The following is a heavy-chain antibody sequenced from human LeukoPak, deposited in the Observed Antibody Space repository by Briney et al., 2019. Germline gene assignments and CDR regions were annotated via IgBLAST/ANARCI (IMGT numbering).Heavy chain of an antibody. CDR1: GDSMSSYY. J-gene: IGHJ6*02. Sequence: PSETLSLTCTVSGDSMSSYYWSWIRQPPGKGLEWIGHIHYSGSTDYNPSLKSRLTISVDTSKNQFSLQLSSVTAADTAVYFCARQNSGARLNIWGQGTTVTVSS. CDR3: ARQNSGARLNI. D-gene: IGHD6-25*01. V-gene: IGHV4-59*08. CDR2: IHYSGST.